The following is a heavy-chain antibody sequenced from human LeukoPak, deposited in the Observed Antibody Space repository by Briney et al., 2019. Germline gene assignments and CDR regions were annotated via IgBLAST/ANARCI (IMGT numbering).Heavy chain of an antibody. D-gene: IGHD3-22*01. Sequence: GGSLRLSCAASGFTFSDYGMHWVRQAPGKGLEWVAVIWYDENNKYYADSVKGRFTISRDNSRNTLYLQMNSLRAEDTAVYYCVRELPPVVQYYFDYWGPGTLVTVSS. J-gene: IGHJ4*02. CDR2: IWYDENNK. CDR1: GFTFSDYG. V-gene: IGHV3-33*01. CDR3: VRELPPVVQYYFDY.